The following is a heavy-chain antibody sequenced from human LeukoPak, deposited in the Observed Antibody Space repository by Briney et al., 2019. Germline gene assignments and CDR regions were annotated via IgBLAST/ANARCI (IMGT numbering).Heavy chain of an antibody. CDR2: IYSNGHT. V-gene: IGHV4-39*01. CDR3: VRRHYGSGNIDS. Sequence: SETLSLTCSVSSDSISSSSYLWVWVRQPPGKGLEWIGDIYSNGHTSYNPSLKSRAAISVDTSKNQFSLNLSSVTAADTAVYYCVRRHYGSGNIDSWGQGTLVTVSS. J-gene: IGHJ4*02. D-gene: IGHD3-10*01. CDR1: SDSISSSSYL.